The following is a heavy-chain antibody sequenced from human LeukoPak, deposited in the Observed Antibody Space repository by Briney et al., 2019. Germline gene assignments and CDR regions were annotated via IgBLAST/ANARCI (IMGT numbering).Heavy chain of an antibody. D-gene: IGHD3-3*01. CDR2: ISRSGEIS. J-gene: IGHJ6*02. CDR1: GFTFRDFA. V-gene: IGHV3-23*01. CDR3: ARVPRFSAIFG. Sequence: GGSLRLSCAASGFTFRDFAMNWVRQAPGKGLEWVSIISRSGEISYHANSVTGRFTISRDNSKSTLYLQMNSLKAEDTAVYFCARVPRFSAIFGWGQGTTVTVSS.